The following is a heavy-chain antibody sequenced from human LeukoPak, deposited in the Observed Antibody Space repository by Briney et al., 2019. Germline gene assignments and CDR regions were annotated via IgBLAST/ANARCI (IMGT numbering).Heavy chain of an antibody. CDR2: ISSSSSYI. CDR3: ARGDSIAARCFDY. J-gene: IGHJ4*02. CDR1: GFTFSSYS. Sequence: GGSLRLSCAASGFTFSSYSMNWVRQAPGKGLEWVSSISSSSSYIYYADSVKGRFTIFRDNAKNSLYLQMNSLRAEDTAVYYCARGDSIAARCFDYWGQGTLVTVSS. V-gene: IGHV3-21*01. D-gene: IGHD6-6*01.